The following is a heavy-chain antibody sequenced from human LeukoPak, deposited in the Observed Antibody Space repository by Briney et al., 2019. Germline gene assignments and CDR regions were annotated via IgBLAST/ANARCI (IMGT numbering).Heavy chain of an antibody. D-gene: IGHD4-23*01. Sequence: ASVKVSCKVSGYTLTELSMHWVRQAPGKGLEWMGGFDPEDGETIYAQKFQGRVTMTEDTSTDTAYMELSRLRSDDTAVYYCARADYGGNSADYWGQGTLVTVSS. CDR3: ARADYGGNSADY. V-gene: IGHV1-24*01. J-gene: IGHJ4*02. CDR1: GYTLTELS. CDR2: FDPEDGET.